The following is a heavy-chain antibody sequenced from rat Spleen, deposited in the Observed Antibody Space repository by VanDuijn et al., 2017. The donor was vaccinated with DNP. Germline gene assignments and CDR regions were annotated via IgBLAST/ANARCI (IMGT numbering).Heavy chain of an antibody. CDR3: ASPGA. CDR1: GFSLSSYT. Sequence: VQLKESGPDLVQPSQTLSLTCTVSGFSLSSYTVSWVRQAPKKGLEWLGAITGSGGGTYYSGSVKGRFTISRDNAKSSLYLQINSLRSEDTAIYYCASPGAWGPGTSVTVSS. V-gene: IGHV5-19*01. CDR2: ITGSGGGT. D-gene: IGHD1-4*01. J-gene: IGHJ4*01.